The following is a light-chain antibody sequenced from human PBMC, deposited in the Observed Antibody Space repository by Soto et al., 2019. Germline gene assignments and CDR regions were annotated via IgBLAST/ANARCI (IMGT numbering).Light chain of an antibody. CDR2: DTS. Sequence: IVLTQSPATLSLSPGERATLSCRASESVSSYLAWHQQKPGQAPRLLIYDTSNRATGVPARFSGSGSGTDFTLTISSLEPEDFAVYYCQQYGGSPLFTFGPGTKVEI. V-gene: IGKV3-11*01. J-gene: IGKJ3*01. CDR3: QQYGGSPLFT. CDR1: ESVSSY.